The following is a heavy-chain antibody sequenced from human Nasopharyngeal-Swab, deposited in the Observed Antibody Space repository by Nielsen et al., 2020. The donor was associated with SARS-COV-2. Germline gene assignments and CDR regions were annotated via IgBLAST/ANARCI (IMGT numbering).Heavy chain of an antibody. V-gene: IGHV3-7*05. D-gene: IGHD3-22*01. CDR2: VNLDGSEK. Sequence: GGSLRLSCAASGFTFSSYWMSWVRQVPGKGLEWVANVNLDGSEKYYVDSVKGRFTISRDNSKNTLYLQMNSLRAEDTAVYYCAKGRYTMSYYYYMDVWGKGTTVTVSS. CDR1: GFTFSSYW. J-gene: IGHJ6*03. CDR3: AKGRYTMSYYYYMDV.